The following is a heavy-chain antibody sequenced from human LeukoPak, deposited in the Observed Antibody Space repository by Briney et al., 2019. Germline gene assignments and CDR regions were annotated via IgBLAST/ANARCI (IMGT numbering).Heavy chain of an antibody. CDR2: IIPILGIA. Sequence: SVKVSCKASGGTFSSYAISWVRQAPGQGLEWMGRIIPILGIANYAQKLQGRVTMTTDTSTSTAYMELRSLRSDDTAVYYCARFSGSYYGGPDYWGQGTLVTVSS. CDR3: ARFSGSYYGGPDY. J-gene: IGHJ4*02. D-gene: IGHD1-26*01. V-gene: IGHV1-69*04. CDR1: GGTFSSYA.